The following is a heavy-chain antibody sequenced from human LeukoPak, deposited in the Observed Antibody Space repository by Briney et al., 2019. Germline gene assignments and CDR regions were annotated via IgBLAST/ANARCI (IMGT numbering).Heavy chain of an antibody. CDR2: IYKTGNT. V-gene: IGHV4-59*01. CDR1: GGSISSYY. J-gene: IGHJ4*02. Sequence: SETLFLTCAVPGGSISSYYWGSIRQPPGKGLEWIGHIYKTGNTNYKPSLKSRLTISVNKAKNQYSLKLSSVTAADPAMSYYASRTYEDRPEYWGQGTLVTVSS. D-gene: IGHD3-16*01. CDR3: ASRTYEDRPEY.